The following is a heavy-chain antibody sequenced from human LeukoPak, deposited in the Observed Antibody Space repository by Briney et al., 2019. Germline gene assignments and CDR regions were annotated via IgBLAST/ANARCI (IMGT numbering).Heavy chain of an antibody. CDR3: ARVATQGCSSTSCSFDY. CDR1: GYTFTSYG. V-gene: IGHV1-18*01. J-gene: IGHJ4*02. CDR2: ISAYNGNT. D-gene: IGHD2-2*01. Sequence: ASVTVSCTASGYTFTSYGISWVRQAPGQGLEWMGWISAYNGNTNYAQKLQGRVTMTTDTSTSTAYMELRSLRSDDTAVYYCARVATQGCSSTSCSFDYWGQGTLVTVSS.